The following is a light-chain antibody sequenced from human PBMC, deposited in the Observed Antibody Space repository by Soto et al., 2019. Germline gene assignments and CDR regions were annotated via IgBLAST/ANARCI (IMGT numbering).Light chain of an antibody. Sequence: EIVMTQSPATLSVSPGERATLSCRASQSVSINLAWYQQKPGQAPRLLIYGASTRATGIPARFSGSGSGTELTPNISGLQSEDFAVYYCQQYNNWPLHTFGQGTKLDIK. CDR2: GAS. CDR1: QSVSIN. CDR3: QQYNNWPLHT. J-gene: IGKJ2*01. V-gene: IGKV3-15*01.